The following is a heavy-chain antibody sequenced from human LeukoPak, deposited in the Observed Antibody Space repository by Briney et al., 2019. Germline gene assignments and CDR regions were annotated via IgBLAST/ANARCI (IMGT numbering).Heavy chain of an antibody. V-gene: IGHV4-34*01. CDR3: ARGGYGSGSYYSSPFDY. D-gene: IGHD3-10*01. J-gene: IGHJ4*02. Sequence: GSLRLSCAASGFTFSSYAMHWIRQPPGKGLEWIGEINHSGSTNYNPSLKSRVAISVDTSKNQFSLKLSSVTAADTAVYYCARGGYGSGSYYSSPFDYWGRGTLVTVSS. CDR2: INHSGST. CDR1: GFTFSSYA.